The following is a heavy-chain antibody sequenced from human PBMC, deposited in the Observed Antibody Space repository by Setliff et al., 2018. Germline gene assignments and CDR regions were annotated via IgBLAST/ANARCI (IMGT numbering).Heavy chain of an antibody. Sequence: PGESLKISCQTSGYSFISYWIGWVRQMPGKGLEWIGIIDPGDSETRYGPSFQGQISISVDKSINTAYLHWSSLKASDTAMYYCARRDNYYDSTGYSYYFDDWGQGTLVTVSS. J-gene: IGHJ4*02. D-gene: IGHD3-22*01. CDR3: ARRDNYYDSTGYSYYFDD. CDR2: IDPGDSET. CDR1: GYSFISYW. V-gene: IGHV5-51*01.